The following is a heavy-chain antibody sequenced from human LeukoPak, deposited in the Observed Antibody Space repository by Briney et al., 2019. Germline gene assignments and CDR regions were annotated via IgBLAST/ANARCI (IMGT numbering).Heavy chain of an antibody. V-gene: IGHV4-34*01. CDR3: ASGCSSTSCYFDY. CDR1: GGSFSGYY. J-gene: IGHJ4*02. CDR2: INHSGST. D-gene: IGHD2-2*01. Sequence: SETLSLTCAVYGGSFSGYYWSWIRQPPGKGLEWIGEINHSGSTNYNPSLKSRVTISVDTSKYQFSLKLSSVTAADTAVYYCASGCSSTSCYFDYWGQGTLVTVSS.